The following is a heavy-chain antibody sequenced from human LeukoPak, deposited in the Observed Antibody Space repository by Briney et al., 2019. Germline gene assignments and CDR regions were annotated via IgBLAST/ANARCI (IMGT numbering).Heavy chain of an antibody. J-gene: IGHJ4*02. V-gene: IGHV4-39*07. D-gene: IGHD3-3*01. CDR2: IYYSGST. CDR1: GGSISSSSYY. CDR3: ARYLYDFWSGYYDY. Sequence: SETLSLTCTVSGGSISSSSYYWGWIRQPPGKGLEWIGSIYYSGSTNYNPSLKSRVTISVDTSKNQFSLKLSSVTAADTAVYYCARYLYDFWSGYYDYWGQGTLVTVSS.